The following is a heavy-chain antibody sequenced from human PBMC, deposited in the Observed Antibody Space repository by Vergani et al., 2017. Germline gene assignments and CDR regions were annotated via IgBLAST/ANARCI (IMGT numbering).Heavy chain of an antibody. CDR1: GGTFSSYA. D-gene: IGHD3-16*02. CDR2: IIPIFGTA. CDR3: ARERLLSRLRELSLNWFDP. Sequence: QVQLVQSGAEVKKPGSSVKVSCKASGGTFSSYAISWVRQAPGQGLEWMGRIIPIFGTANYAQKFQGRVTITADESTSTAYMELSSLRSEDTAVYYGARERLLSRLRELSLNWFDPWGQGTLVTVSS. V-gene: IGHV1-69*13. J-gene: IGHJ5*02.